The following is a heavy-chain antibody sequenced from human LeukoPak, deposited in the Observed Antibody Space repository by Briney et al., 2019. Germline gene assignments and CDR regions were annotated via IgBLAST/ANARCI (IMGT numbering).Heavy chain of an antibody. V-gene: IGHV3-30*04. J-gene: IGHJ4*02. CDR1: GFTFSSYA. Sequence: PGRSLIRSCAASGFTFSSYAMHWVRQAPGKGLEWVAVISYDGSKKYYADSVKGRFTISRDNSKNTLYLQMNSLRAEDTAVYYCARDDDYGDYVVDYWGQGTLVTVSS. D-gene: IGHD4-17*01. CDR2: ISYDGSKK. CDR3: ARDDDYGDYVVDY.